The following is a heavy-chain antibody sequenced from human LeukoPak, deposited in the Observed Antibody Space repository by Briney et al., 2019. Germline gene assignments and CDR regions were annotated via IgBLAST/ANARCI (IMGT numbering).Heavy chain of an antibody. V-gene: IGHV1-46*01. CDR2: INPSGGST. D-gene: IGHD1-26*01. CDR3: ARTEVGAYFDY. CDR1: GYTFTSCY. J-gene: IGHJ4*02. Sequence: ASVKVSCKASGYTFTSCYMHWVRQAPGQGLEWMGIINPSGGSTSYAQKFQGRVTMTRDTSTSTVYMELSSLRSEDTAVYYCARTEVGAYFDYWGQGTLVTVSS.